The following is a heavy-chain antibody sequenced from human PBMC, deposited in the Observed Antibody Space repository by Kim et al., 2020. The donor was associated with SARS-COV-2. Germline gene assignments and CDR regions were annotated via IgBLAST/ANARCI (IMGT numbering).Heavy chain of an antibody. V-gene: IGHV3-33*01. J-gene: IGHJ6*02. CDR3: ARISSTWGGMDV. Sequence: YADAVKGRFTISRTNSKTTLYLQMSSLGAEDTAVYYCARISSTWGGMDVWGQGTTVTVSS. D-gene: IGHD7-27*01.